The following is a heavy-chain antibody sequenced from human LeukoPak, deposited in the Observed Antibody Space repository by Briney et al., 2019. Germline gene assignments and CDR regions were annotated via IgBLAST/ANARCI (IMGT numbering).Heavy chain of an antibody. CDR2: IWYDGSKM. CDR1: GFTFSSYG. CDR3: ARVGYCRGGSCYGADH. D-gene: IGHD2-15*01. J-gene: IGHJ4*02. Sequence: GGSLRLSCAASGFTFSSYGMHWVRQAPGKGLEWVAAIWYDGSKMYYADSVKGRFTISRDNSKNTLYLQMNSLRDGDTAVYYCARVGYCRGGSCYGADHWGQGTLVTVSS. V-gene: IGHV3-33*01.